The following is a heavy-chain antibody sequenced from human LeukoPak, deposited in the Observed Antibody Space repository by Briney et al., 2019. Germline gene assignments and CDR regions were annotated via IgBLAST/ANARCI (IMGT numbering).Heavy chain of an antibody. CDR1: GFTFDDYG. CDR3: ARVTVDHGGNVYYFDY. Sequence: GGSLRLSCAASGFTFDDYGMSWVRRAPGKGLEWVSGINWNGGSTGYADSVKGRFTISRDNAKNSLYLQMNSLRAEDTALYYCARVTVDHGGNVYYFDYWGQGTLVTVSS. D-gene: IGHD4-23*01. CDR2: INWNGGST. J-gene: IGHJ4*02. V-gene: IGHV3-20*04.